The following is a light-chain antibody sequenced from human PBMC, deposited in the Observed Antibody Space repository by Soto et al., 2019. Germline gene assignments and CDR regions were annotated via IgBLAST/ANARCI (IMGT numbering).Light chain of an antibody. CDR1: QSVLYSSNNKNY. J-gene: IGKJ2*01. Sequence: DIVMTQSPDSLAVSLGDRATINCKSSQSVLYSSNNKNYLAWYQQKPGQPPKSLIYWASTRESGVPDRFIGSGSGTDFTLTISSLQAEDVAVYYCQQYYSIPPTFGQGTKLEIK. V-gene: IGKV4-1*01. CDR2: WAS. CDR3: QQYYSIPPT.